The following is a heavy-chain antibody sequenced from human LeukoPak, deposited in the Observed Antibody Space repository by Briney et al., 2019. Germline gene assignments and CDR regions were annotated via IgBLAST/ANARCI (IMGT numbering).Heavy chain of an antibody. CDR2: INQDDSQI. CDR3: AREYYYSGTYYLSFFDY. CDR1: GFTFNKYW. D-gene: IGHD3-10*01. V-gene: IGHV3-7*01. J-gene: IGHJ4*02. Sequence: GGSLRLSCAASGFTFNKYWLSWVRQAPGKGLEWVANINQDDSQIYYLESVGGRFTITRDNAKNSLHLQMNSLRVEDTAVYYCAREYYYSGTYYLSFFDYWGQGTLVTVSS.